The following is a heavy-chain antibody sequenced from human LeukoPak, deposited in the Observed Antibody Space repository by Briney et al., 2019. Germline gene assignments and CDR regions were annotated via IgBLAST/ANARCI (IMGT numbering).Heavy chain of an antibody. D-gene: IGHD6-19*01. V-gene: IGHV3-23*01. CDR3: AKAAYSSYRYVADAEYFQH. CDR1: GFTFSSYA. CDR2: ISGSGGST. J-gene: IGHJ1*01. Sequence: GGSLRLSCAASGFTFSSYAMSWVRQAPGKGLEWVSAISGSGGSTYYADSVKGRFTISRDNSKNTLYLQMNSLRVEDTAVYYCAKAAYSSYRYVADAEYFQHWGQGTLVTVSS.